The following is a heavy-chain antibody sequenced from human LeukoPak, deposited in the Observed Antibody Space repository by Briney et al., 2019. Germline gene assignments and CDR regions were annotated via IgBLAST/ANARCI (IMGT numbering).Heavy chain of an antibody. CDR3: ARDAGGHYGSGSYYLPFDY. V-gene: IGHV4-31*03. D-gene: IGHD3-10*01. CDR1: GGSISSGGYY. J-gene: IGHJ4*02. CDR2: IYYSGST. Sequence: PSETLSLTCTVSGGSISSGGYYWSWIRQHPGKGLEWIGYIYYSGSTYYNPSLKSRVTISVDTSKNQFSLKLGSVTAADTAVYYCARDAGGHYGSGSYYLPFDYWGQGTLVTVSS.